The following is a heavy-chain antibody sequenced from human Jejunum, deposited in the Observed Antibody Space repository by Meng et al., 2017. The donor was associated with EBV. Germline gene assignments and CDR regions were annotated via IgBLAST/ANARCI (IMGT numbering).Heavy chain of an antibody. J-gene: IGHJ5*02. CDR1: GFHLSSYS. Sequence: LVRRGWSRSHSLWACGFHLSSYSMKWVRQTPEKGLDCVSSISSGSSFIYFADSVKGRFTISSDDAKNSLFLQLNSLRAENTAVYYCVRDSSFNVPWGQGTLVTVSS. CDR2: ISSGSSFI. CDR3: VRDSSFNVP. V-gene: IGHV3-21*01. D-gene: IGHD3-16*02.